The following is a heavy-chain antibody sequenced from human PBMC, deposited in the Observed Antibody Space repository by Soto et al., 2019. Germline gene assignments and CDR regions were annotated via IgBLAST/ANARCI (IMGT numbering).Heavy chain of an antibody. D-gene: IGHD1-26*01. J-gene: IGHJ5*02. Sequence: LRLSCAASGFTFASYAMAWVRQAPGKGVEWVSGIDASGSRTYYADSVKGRFTISRDNVKNTVYLEMNNLRVDDTAVYYCARDKTQGAGWFDPWGRGTLVTVSS. CDR1: GFTFASYA. V-gene: IGHV3-23*01. CDR2: IDASGSRT. CDR3: ARDKTQGAGWFDP.